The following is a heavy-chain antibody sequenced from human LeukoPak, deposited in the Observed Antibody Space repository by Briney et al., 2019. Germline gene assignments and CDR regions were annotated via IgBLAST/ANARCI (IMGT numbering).Heavy chain of an antibody. CDR2: IYYSGST. J-gene: IGHJ4*02. CDR1: GGSISSYY. Sequence: SETLSLTCTVSGGSISSYYWSWIRQPPGKGLEWIGYIYYSGSTYYNPSLKSRVTTSVDTSKNQFSLKLGSVTAADTAVYYCARYYDSSGYPDYWGQGTLVTVSS. V-gene: IGHV4-59*08. D-gene: IGHD3-22*01. CDR3: ARYYDSSGYPDY.